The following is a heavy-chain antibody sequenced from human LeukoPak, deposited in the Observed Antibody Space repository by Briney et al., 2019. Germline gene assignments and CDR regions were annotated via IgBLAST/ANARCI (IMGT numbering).Heavy chain of an antibody. D-gene: IGHD2-21*01. J-gene: IGHJ3*02. Sequence: SETLSLTCTVSGGSISNYYWSWIRQPPGKGLECIGYIYYSGTTNYNPSLKSRVTISVDTSKNQFSLKLSSVTAADTAVYYCARQGDSGRAFDIWGQGTVVTVSS. CDR2: IYYSGTT. CDR1: GGSISNYY. CDR3: ARQGDSGRAFDI. V-gene: IGHV4-59*08.